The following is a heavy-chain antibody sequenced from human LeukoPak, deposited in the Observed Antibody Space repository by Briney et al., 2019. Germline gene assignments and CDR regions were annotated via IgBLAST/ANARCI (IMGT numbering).Heavy chain of an antibody. V-gene: IGHV3-23*01. J-gene: IGHJ4*02. D-gene: IGHD6-25*01. CDR3: AKDSAAGRPYYFDY. Sequence: GGSLRLSCVVSGFTFSNFAMNWVRQAPGKGLEWVSTINDSGDRTYHADSVKGRFTVSRDNSKNTLYLQMNSLRAEDAAVYFCAKDSAAGRPYYFDYWGQGTLVTVSS. CDR2: INDSGDRT. CDR1: GFTFSNFA.